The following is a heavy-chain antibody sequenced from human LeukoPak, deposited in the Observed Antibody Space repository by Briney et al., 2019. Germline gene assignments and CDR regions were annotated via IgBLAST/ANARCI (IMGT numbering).Heavy chain of an antibody. CDR2: IWYDGSNK. CDR3: ARDQAYFDY. CDR1: AXTFSSYG. V-gene: IGHV3-33*01. J-gene: IGHJ4*02. Sequence: GGSLRLSCAVSAXTFSSYGMHWVRQAPGKGLEWVAVIWYDGSNKYYADSVKGRFTISRDNSKNTLYLQMNSLRTEDTAVYYRARDQAYFDYWGQGTLVTVSS.